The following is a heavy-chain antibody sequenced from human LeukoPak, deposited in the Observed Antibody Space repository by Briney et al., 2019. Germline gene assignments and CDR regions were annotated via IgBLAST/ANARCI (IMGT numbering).Heavy chain of an antibody. J-gene: IGHJ6*03. D-gene: IGHD2-21*02. CDR3: ARGGDCGGDCYPRYYYYYYYMDV. CDR2: IYHSGST. CDR1: GYSISSGYY. Sequence: SETLSLTCTVSGYSISSGYYWGWIRQPPGKGLEWIGSIYHSGSTYYNPSLKSRVTISVDTSKNQFSLKLSSVTAADTAVYYCARGGDCGGDCYPRYYYYYYYMDVWGKGTTVTVSS. V-gene: IGHV4-38-2*02.